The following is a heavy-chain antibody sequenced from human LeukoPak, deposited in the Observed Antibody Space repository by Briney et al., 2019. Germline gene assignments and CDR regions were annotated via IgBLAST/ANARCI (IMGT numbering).Heavy chain of an antibody. Sequence: ATVKISCKVSGYAFTDYYMQWVQEAPGKGLEWMELVDPEDGETIYAEKFQGRVTITADTSTDTAYMELSSLRSEDTVVYYCATDLLRLAAADHTADYWGQGTLATVSS. CDR1: GYAFTDYY. D-gene: IGHD6-13*01. CDR2: VDPEDGET. V-gene: IGHV1-69-2*01. J-gene: IGHJ4*02. CDR3: ATDLLRLAAADHTADY.